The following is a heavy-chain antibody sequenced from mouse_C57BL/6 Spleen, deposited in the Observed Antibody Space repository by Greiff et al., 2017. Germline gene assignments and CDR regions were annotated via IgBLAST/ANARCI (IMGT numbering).Heavy chain of an antibody. V-gene: IGHV1-64*01. Sequence: VQLQQPGAELVKPGASVKLSCKASGYTFTSYWMHWVKQRPGQGLEWIGMIHPNSGSTNYNEKFKSKATLTVDKSSSTAYMQLSSLTSEDSAVYYCARSGDGYHIDYWGQGTTLTVSS. J-gene: IGHJ2*01. CDR1: GYTFTSYW. CDR2: IHPNSGST. CDR3: ARSGDGYHIDY. D-gene: IGHD2-3*01.